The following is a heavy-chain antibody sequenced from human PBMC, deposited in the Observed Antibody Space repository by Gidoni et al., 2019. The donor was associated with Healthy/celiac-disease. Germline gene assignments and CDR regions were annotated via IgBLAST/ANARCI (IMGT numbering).Heavy chain of an antibody. CDR2: IIPIFGTA. CDR1: GGTLSRYA. D-gene: IGHD3-9*01. Sequence: QVQLVQSGAEVKKPGSSVKVSCKSSGGTLSRYAISWVRQAPGQGLEWMGGIIPIFGTANYAQKCQGRVTITADKSTSTAYMELSSLRSEDTAVYYCARDSYYDILTGSYYYYGMDVWGQGTTVTVSS. J-gene: IGHJ6*02. V-gene: IGHV1-69*06. CDR3: ARDSYYDILTGSYYYYGMDV.